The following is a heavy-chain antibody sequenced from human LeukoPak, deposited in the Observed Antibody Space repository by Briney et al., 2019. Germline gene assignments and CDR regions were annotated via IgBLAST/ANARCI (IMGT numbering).Heavy chain of an antibody. J-gene: IGHJ4*01. Sequence: ASVKVSFKASGYTFTGNYIQWVRQAPGQGLEWMGWVNPYNGGAYYAQNFQGRVTMASDTSITTAYMELSRLTSDDTAVYYCARDALWGLFDYWGHGTLVTVSS. V-gene: IGHV1-2*02. D-gene: IGHD3-16*01. CDR3: ARDALWGLFDY. CDR1: GYTFTGNY. CDR2: VNPYNGGA.